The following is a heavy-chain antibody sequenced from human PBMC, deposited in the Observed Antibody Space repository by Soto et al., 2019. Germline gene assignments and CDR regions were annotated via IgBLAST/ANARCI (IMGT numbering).Heavy chain of an antibody. CDR3: ARVPSP. J-gene: IGHJ5*02. CDR1: GGSISGYY. V-gene: IGHV4-59*12. Sequence: PSETLSLTCTVSGGSISGYYWSWIRQPPGKGLEWIGYMYYSGSTVYNPSLKSRVTISVDTSKNQFSLKLSSVTAADTAVYYCARVPSPWGQGTLVTVSS. CDR2: MYYSGST.